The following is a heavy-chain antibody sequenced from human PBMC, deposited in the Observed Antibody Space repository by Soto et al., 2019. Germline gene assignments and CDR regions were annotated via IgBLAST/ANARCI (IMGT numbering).Heavy chain of an antibody. Sequence: AAVKVSCKASGCTFSSYAISWVRQAPGQGLEWMGGIIPIFGTANYAQKFQGRVTITADKSTSTAYMELSSLRSEDTAAYYCARATSYGSGSYYKRSWFDPWGQGTLVTVSS. CDR3: ARATSYGSGSYYKRSWFDP. CDR1: GCTFSSYA. J-gene: IGHJ5*02. D-gene: IGHD3-10*01. V-gene: IGHV1-69*06. CDR2: IIPIFGTA.